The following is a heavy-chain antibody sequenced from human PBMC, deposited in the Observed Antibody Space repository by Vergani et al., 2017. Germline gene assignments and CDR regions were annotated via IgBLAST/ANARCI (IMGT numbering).Heavy chain of an antibody. CDR3: AKATVTTSLYYYCGMDV. CDR1: GFTFDDYA. CDR2: ISGDGGST. J-gene: IGHJ6*02. D-gene: IGHD4-17*01. V-gene: IGHV3-43*02. Sequence: EVQLVESGGGLVKPGGSLRLSCAASGFTFDDYAMHWVRQAPGKGLEWVSLISGDGGSTYYADSVKGRFTISRDNSKNSLYLQMNSLRTEDTALYYCAKATVTTSLYYYCGMDVWGQGTTVTVSS.